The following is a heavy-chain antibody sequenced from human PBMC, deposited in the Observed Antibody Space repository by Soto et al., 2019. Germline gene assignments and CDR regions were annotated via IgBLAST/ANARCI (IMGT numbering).Heavy chain of an antibody. CDR2: INANSGGT. V-gene: IGHV1-2*02. CDR3: ARTNRGYYYDSSGIHY. Sequence: ASVKVSCKASGYTFTGYYMNWVRQAPGQGLEWMGWINANSGGTNYAQKFQGRVTMTRDTSTSTAYMELSRLRSDDTAVYYCARTNRGYYYDSSGIHYWGQGTLVTVSS. CDR1: GYTFTGYY. J-gene: IGHJ4*02. D-gene: IGHD3-22*01.